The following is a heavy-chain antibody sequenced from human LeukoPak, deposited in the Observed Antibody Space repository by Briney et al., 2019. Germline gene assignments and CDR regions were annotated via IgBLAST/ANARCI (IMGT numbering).Heavy chain of an antibody. V-gene: IGHV3-23*01. CDR1: GFTFTNYA. J-gene: IGHJ4*02. D-gene: IGHD4-17*01. CDR3: AKREKGTTGRFFDY. CDR2: ISEGVGNT. Sequence: GGSLRLSSAASGFTFTNYAMTWVRQPAGKGLEWVSGISEGVGNTYYADSVKGRLTISRDHSKNTLYLQMNSLRAEDTALYYCAKREKGTTGRFFDYWGQGTLVTVSS.